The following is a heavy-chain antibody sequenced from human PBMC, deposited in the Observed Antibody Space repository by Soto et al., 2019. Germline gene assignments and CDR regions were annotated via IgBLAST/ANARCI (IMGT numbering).Heavy chain of an antibody. J-gene: IGHJ3*02. Sequence: SVKVSCKASGGTFSSYAISWVRQAPGQGLEWMGGIIPIFGTANYAQKFQGRVTITADESTSTAYMELSSLRSEDTAVYYCARGMSTVVTDYGYDAFDIWGQGTMVTVSS. D-gene: IGHD4-17*01. CDR2: IIPIFGTA. V-gene: IGHV1-69*13. CDR1: GGTFSSYA. CDR3: ARGMSTVVTDYGYDAFDI.